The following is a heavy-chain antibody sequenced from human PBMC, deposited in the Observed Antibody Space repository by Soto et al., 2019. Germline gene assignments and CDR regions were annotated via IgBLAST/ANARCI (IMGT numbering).Heavy chain of an antibody. Sequence: SETLSLTCTVSGGSISSYYWSWIRQPPGKGLEWIGYIYYSGSTNYNPSLKSRVTISVDTSKNQFSLNSLRAEDTAVYYCAKDFGTTAPPIWYFDLWGRGTLVTVSS. CDR1: GGSISSYY. CDR3: AKDFGTTAPPIWYFDL. D-gene: IGHD4-17*01. J-gene: IGHJ2*01. V-gene: IGHV4-59*01. CDR2: IYYSGST.